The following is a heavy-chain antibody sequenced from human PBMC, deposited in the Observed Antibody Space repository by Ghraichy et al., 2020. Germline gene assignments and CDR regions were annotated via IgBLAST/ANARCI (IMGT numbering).Heavy chain of an antibody. CDR1: GGSFSGYY. CDR3: ARGPCIDFWSGLYYYYYYGMDV. CDR2: INHSGST. J-gene: IGHJ6*02. D-gene: IGHD3-3*01. Sequence: SETLSLTCAVYGGSFSGYYWSWIRQPPGKGLEWIGEINHSGSTNYNPSLKSRVTISVDTSKNQFSLKLSSVTAADTAVYYCARGPCIDFWSGLYYYYYYGMDVWGQGTTVTVSS. V-gene: IGHV4-34*01.